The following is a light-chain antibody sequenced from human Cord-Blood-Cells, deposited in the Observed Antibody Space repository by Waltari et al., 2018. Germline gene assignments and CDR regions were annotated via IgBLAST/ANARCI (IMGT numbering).Light chain of an antibody. CDR2: DVS. J-gene: IGLJ2*01. V-gene: IGLV2-14*01. Sequence: QYALPQPASVSGSPGQSLTITCTGPSTDVSVYTLVPRYQQNPGKAPKLMIYDVSHRPSGVSNRFSGSKSGNTASRTISGLQAEDEADYYCSSYTSSSTPVVFGGGTKLTVL. CDR3: SSYTSSSTPVV. CDR1: STDVSVYTL.